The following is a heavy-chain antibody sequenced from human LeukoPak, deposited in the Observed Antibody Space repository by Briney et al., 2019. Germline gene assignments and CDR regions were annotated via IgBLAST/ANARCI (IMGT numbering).Heavy chain of an antibody. CDR3: AKGTCSSKSCHDFDY. CDR1: GVMFPSYW. V-gene: IGHV3-23*01. D-gene: IGHD2-2*01. J-gene: IGHJ4*02. CDR2: FTGSGGST. Sequence: GGSLRLSCAASGVMFPSYWMTWVRQAPGKGLEWVSTFTGSGGSTYYADSVKGRFTISRDNSENTLYLQMNSLRADDTAVYYCAKGTCSSKSCHDFDYWGQGTLVTVSS.